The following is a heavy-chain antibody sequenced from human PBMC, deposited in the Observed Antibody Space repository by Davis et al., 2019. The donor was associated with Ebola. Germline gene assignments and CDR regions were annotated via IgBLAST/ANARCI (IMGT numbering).Heavy chain of an antibody. CDR3: ARSSWDGTSLDY. V-gene: IGHV2-70*04. CDR2: FDWEGVQ. J-gene: IGHJ4*02. CDR1: VCSLPDAATR. Sequence: SGPTLVTPTQTLTLTCTYSVCSLPDAATRVSWVRQPPGTALALLAHFDWEGVQLFNTSLRTRLTISKDTSKNQVVLTMTGMDPVDTATYYCARSSWDGTSLDYWGRGILVVVSS. D-gene: IGHD5-24*01.